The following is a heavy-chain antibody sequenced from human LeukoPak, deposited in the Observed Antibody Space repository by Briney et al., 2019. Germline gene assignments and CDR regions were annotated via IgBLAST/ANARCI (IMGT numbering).Heavy chain of an antibody. V-gene: IGHV1-2*02. CDR2: INPNSGGT. D-gene: IGHD6-6*01. CDR3: ARVRRAFTARSSFFDY. J-gene: IGHJ4*02. Sequence: ASVKVSCKASGYTFSGYYMHWVRQAPGQGLEWMGWINPNSGGTNYAQKFQGRVTMTRDTSISTAYMELIRLRSADTAVYYCARVRRAFTARSSFFDYWGQGSLVTVSS. CDR1: GYTFSGYY.